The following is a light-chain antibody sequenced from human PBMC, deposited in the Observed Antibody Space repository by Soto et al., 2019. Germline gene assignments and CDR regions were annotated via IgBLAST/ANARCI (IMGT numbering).Light chain of an antibody. CDR3: QQYNNWWT. J-gene: IGKJ1*01. Sequence: EIAMTQSPATLSVSPWERATLSCRASQSVSSNLAWYQQKPGQAPRLLIYGASTRATGIPARFSGSGSGTEFTLTISSLQSEDFAVYYCQQYNNWWTFGQGTKVDIK. V-gene: IGKV3-15*01. CDR2: GAS. CDR1: QSVSSN.